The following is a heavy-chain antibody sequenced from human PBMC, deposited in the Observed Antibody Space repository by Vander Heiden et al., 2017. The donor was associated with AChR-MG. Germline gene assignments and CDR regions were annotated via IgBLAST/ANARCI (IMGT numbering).Heavy chain of an antibody. CDR3: ARIVVVPAATRRGLDYYYGMDV. CDR2: IYYSGST. J-gene: IGHJ6*02. D-gene: IGHD2-2*01. V-gene: IGHV4-39*01. CDR1: GGSISSSRYS. Sequence: QLQLQESGPGLVKPSETLSHTCTVPGGSISSSRYSWGWIRQRPGKGLEWIGSIYYSGSTDYNPSLKSRVTISVDTSKSQFSLKLSSVTAADTAVYYCARIVVVPAATRRGLDYYYGMDVWGQGTTVTVSS.